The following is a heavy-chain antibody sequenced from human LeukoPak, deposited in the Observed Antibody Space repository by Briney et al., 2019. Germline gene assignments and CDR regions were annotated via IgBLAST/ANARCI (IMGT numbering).Heavy chain of an antibody. D-gene: IGHD5-24*01. CDR2: IRYDGSNK. V-gene: IGHV3-30*02. CDR3: ASSIDGSRHRRFDY. J-gene: IGHJ4*02. Sequence: GGSLRLSCAASGFTFSSYGMHWVRQAPGKGLEWVAFIRYDGSNKYYADSAKGRFTISRDNSKNTLYLQMNSLRAEDTAVYYCASSIDGSRHRRFDYWGQGTLVTVSS. CDR1: GFTFSSYG.